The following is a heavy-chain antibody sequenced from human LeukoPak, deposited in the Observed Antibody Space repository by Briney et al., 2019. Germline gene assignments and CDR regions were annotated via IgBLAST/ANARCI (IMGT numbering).Heavy chain of an antibody. CDR2: IIPIPGIA. J-gene: IGHJ4*02. V-gene: IGHV1-69*02. Sequence: GSSVKVSRKASGGTFSSYTISWVRQPPGQGLEWMGRIIPIPGIANYAHKFHGRVTITADKSTSTAYMELSSLRSEDTAVYYCASYSSSWPRPFDYWGQGTLVTVSS. CDR1: GGTFSSYT. D-gene: IGHD6-13*01. CDR3: ASYSSSWPRPFDY.